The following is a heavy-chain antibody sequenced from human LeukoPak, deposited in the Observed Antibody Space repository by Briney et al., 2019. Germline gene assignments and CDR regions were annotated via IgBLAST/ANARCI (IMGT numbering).Heavy chain of an antibody. Sequence: ASVKGSFTASGYTLTSYYIHWGRQAPGQGPEGMGKINPSGGSTSYAQKFQGRVTMTRDTSTSTVYMELSSLRSEDTAVYYCAVYSSGRKGGRMYFDYWGQGTLVTVSS. J-gene: IGHJ4*02. D-gene: IGHD6-19*01. V-gene: IGHV1-46*01. CDR2: INPSGGST. CDR1: GYTLTSYY. CDR3: AVYSSGRKGGRMYFDY.